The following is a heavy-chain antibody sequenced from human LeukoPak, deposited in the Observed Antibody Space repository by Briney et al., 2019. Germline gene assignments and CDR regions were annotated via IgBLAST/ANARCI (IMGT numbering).Heavy chain of an antibody. J-gene: IGHJ4*02. CDR3: SRDYRWSFDY. Sequence: SQTLSLTCALSGDSVSSTSASWNWIRQSPSRGLEWLGRAYYRSGWYSDYAVSVKGRITINPDTSKNQFSLQLNSVTPEDTALYYCSRDYRWSFDYWGQGTLVTVSS. CDR1: GDSVSSTSAS. V-gene: IGHV6-1*01. CDR2: AYYRSGWYS. D-gene: IGHD2-8*02.